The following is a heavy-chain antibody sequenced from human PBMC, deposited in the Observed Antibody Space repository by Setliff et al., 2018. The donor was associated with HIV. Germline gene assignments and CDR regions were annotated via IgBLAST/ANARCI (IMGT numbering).Heavy chain of an antibody. Sequence: SETLSLTCTVSGGSIRSYYWSWIRQPAGKGLEWIGRIYGSGSTNYNPSLESRVTMSVDTSKNQVSLKLNSVTAADAAVYYCARVVPEVVYGAYWFDPWGQGTQVTVSS. CDR3: ARVVPEVVYGAYWFDP. CDR2: IYGSGST. CDR1: GGSIRSYY. V-gene: IGHV4-4*07. D-gene: IGHD4-17*01. J-gene: IGHJ5*02.